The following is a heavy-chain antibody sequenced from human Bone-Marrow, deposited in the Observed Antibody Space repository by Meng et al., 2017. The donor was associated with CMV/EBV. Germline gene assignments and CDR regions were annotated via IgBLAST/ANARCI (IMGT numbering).Heavy chain of an antibody. V-gene: IGHV1-24*01. D-gene: IGHD6-19*01. J-gene: IGHJ6*02. CDR3: ARDPAVAGFPYHYYYGMDV. CDR1: GYTLTELS. Sequence: ASVKVSCKVSGYTLTELSRHWVRQAPGKGLEWMGGFDPEDGETIYAQKFQGRVTMTTDTSTSTAYMELRSLRSDDTAVYYCARDPAVAGFPYHYYYGMDVWGQGTTVTVSS. CDR2: FDPEDGET.